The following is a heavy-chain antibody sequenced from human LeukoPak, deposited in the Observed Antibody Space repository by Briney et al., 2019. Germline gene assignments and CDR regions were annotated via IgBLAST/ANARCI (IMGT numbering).Heavy chain of an antibody. CDR3: AREGDYSALGPFDY. J-gene: IGHJ4*02. CDR1: GFTFSSYA. CDR2: INHSGST. D-gene: IGHD2-21*01. V-gene: IGHV4-34*01. Sequence: GSLRLSCAASGFTFSSYAMSWVRQAPGKGLGWIGEINHSGSTNYNPSLKSRVTISVETSKNQFSLKLSSVTAADTAVYYCAREGDYSALGPFDYWGQGTLVTVSS.